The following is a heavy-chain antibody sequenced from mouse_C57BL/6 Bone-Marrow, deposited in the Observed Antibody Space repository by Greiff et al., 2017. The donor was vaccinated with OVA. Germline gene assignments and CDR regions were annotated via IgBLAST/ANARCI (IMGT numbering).Heavy chain of an antibody. V-gene: IGHV5-9*01. CDR2: ISGGGGNT. Sequence: EVKLVESGGGLVKPGGSLKLSCAASGFTFSSYTMSWVRQTPEKRLEWVATISGGGGNTYYPDSVKGRFTISRDNAKNTLYLQMSSLRSEDTALYYCATIYYYGSSQYYYAMDYWGQGTSVTVSS. J-gene: IGHJ4*01. CDR1: GFTFSSYT. D-gene: IGHD1-1*01. CDR3: ATIYYYGSSQYYYAMDY.